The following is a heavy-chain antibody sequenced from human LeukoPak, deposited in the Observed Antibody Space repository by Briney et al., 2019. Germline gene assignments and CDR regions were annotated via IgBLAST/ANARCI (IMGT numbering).Heavy chain of an antibody. D-gene: IGHD2-15*01. CDR2: ISYDGSNK. CDR1: GFTFSSYG. CDR3: AKDLFCSGGSCYSYYYYYGMDV. Sequence: GGSLRLSCAASGFTFSSYGMHWVRQAPGKGLEWVAVISYDGSNKYYVDSVKGRFTISRDNSKNTLYLQMNSLRAEDTAVYYCAKDLFCSGGSCYSYYYYYGMDVWGQGTTVTVSS. J-gene: IGHJ6*02. V-gene: IGHV3-30*18.